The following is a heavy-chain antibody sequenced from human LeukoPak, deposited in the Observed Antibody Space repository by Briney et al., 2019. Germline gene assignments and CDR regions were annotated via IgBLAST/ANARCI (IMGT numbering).Heavy chain of an antibody. CDR3: ARDRTYQFDQ. CDR1: GFAFNTYW. D-gene: IGHD2-2*01. V-gene: IGHV3-74*03. J-gene: IGHJ4*02. CDR2: INSDGSRT. Sequence: PGGSLRLSSAASGFAFNTYWMHWVRRAPGKGLEWVSNINSDGSRTTYADSVKGRFTISRDNAKNTLYLQMNSLRPEDTAVYYCARDRTYQFDQWGRGTLVTVSS.